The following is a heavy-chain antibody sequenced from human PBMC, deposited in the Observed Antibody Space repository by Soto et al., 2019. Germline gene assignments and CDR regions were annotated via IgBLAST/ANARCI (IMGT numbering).Heavy chain of an antibody. V-gene: IGHV4-34*01. CDR3: ARGSGGPVVVVVAATLKYNWFDP. D-gene: IGHD2-15*01. CDR1: GGSFSGYY. Sequence: SETLSLTCAVYGGSFSGYYWSWIRQPPGKGLEWIGEINHSGSTNYNPSLKSRVTISVDTSKNQFSLKLSSVTAADTAVYYCARGSGGPVVVVVAATLKYNWFDPWGLGTLATVSS. J-gene: IGHJ5*02. CDR2: INHSGST.